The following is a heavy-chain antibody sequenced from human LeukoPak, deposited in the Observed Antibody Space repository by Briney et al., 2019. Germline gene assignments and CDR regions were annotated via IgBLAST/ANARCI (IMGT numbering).Heavy chain of an antibody. D-gene: IGHD6-13*01. CDR3: ARGSLRQQLWGEDP. Sequence: SSYSNIYYADSGKGRFTASRDNAQNSLLLQMNSLRAEDTAVYYCARGSLRQQLWGEDPWGQGTLVTVSS. J-gene: IGHJ5*02. CDR2: SSYSNI. V-gene: IGHV3-21*01.